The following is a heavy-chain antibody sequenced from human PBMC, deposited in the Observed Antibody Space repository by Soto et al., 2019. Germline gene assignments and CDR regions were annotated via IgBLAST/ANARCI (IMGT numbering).Heavy chain of an antibody. Sequence: GGSLRLSCAASGFTVSSNYMSWVRQAPGKGLEWVSVIYSGGSTYYADSVKGRFTISRDNSKNTLYLQMNSLRAEDTAVYYCAIRHSNSWFDYWGQGTLVTVSS. V-gene: IGHV3-53*01. CDR2: IYSGGST. CDR3: AIRHSNSWFDY. J-gene: IGHJ4*02. CDR1: GFTVSSNY. D-gene: IGHD6-13*01.